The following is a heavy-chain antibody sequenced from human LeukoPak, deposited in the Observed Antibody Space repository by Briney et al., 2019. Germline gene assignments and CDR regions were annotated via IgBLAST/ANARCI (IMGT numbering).Heavy chain of an antibody. CDR3: ARVSGYGNHDAFDI. CDR2: INHSGST. J-gene: IGHJ3*02. Sequence: SETLSLTCIVSGGSISGSSYFWGWIRQSPAKGLEWIGEINHSGSTNCNPSLKSRVTISVDTSKNQFSLKLSSVTAADTAVYYCARVSGYGNHDAFDIWGQGTMVTVSS. D-gene: IGHD5-12*01. V-gene: IGHV4-39*07. CDR1: GGSISGSSYF.